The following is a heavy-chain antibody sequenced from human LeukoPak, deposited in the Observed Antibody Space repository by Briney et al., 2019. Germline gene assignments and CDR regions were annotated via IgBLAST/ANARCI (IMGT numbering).Heavy chain of an antibody. J-gene: IGHJ4*02. V-gene: IGHV3-23*01. CDR3: AKDSWLIQLWLEY. CDR2: ISGSGGST. Sequence: PGGSLRLSCAASGFTFSSYAMSWVRQAPGKGLEWVSAISGSGGSTYYADSVKGRFTISRDNSKNTLYLQMNSLRAEDTAIYYCAKDSWLIQLWLEYWGQGTLVTVSS. D-gene: IGHD5-18*01. CDR1: GFTFSSYA.